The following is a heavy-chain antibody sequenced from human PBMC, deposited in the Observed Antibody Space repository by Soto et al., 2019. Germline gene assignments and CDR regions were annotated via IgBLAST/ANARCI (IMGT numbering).Heavy chain of an antibody. Sequence: SEPLSLPCTVSGGSISSYYWGWIRQPPGKGLERIGSIYYSGSTYYNPSLKSRVTISVDTSKNRFSLKLSSVTAADTDVYYCARHGRDIVLMVYAIGKGWLDPRGQGTLVTVSS. CDR2: IYYSGST. V-gene: IGHV4-39*01. J-gene: IGHJ5*02. D-gene: IGHD2-8*01. CDR3: ARHGRDIVLMVYAIGKGWLDP. CDR1: GGSISSYY.